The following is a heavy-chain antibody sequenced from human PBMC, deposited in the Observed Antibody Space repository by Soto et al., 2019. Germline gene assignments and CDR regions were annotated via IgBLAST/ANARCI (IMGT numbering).Heavy chain of an antibody. CDR3: ARRQRYCSGGSCPSGAFDI. CDR1: GYSFTSYW. Sequence: GESLKISCKGSGYSFTSYWIGWVRQMPGKGLEWMGIIYPGDSDTRYSPSFQGQVTISADKSISTAYLQWSSLKASDTAMYYCARRQRYCSGGSCPSGAFDIWGQGTMVTVSS. J-gene: IGHJ3*02. CDR2: IYPGDSDT. V-gene: IGHV5-51*01. D-gene: IGHD2-15*01.